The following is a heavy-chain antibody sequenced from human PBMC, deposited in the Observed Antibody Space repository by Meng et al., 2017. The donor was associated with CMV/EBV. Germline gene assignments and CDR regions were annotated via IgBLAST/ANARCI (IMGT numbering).Heavy chain of an antibody. CDR1: GFTFSDYY. J-gene: IGHJ4*02. CDR3: ARDLTGSYSA. D-gene: IGHD1-26*01. CDR2: ISSSGSTI. V-gene: IGHV3-11*01. Sequence: GESLKISCAASGFTFSDYYMSWIRQAPGEGLEWVSYISSSGSTIYYADSVKGRVNISRDNAKNSLYLQMNSLRAEDTAVYYCARDLTGSYSAWGQGTLVTVSS.